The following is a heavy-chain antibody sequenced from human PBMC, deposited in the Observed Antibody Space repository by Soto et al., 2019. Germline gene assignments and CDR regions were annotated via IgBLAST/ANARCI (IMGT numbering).Heavy chain of an antibody. J-gene: IGHJ4*02. CDR2: ISGSGGST. CDR1: GFTFSSYA. Sequence: LRLSCAASGFTFSSYAMSWVRQAPGKGLEWVSAISGSGGSTYYADSVKGRFTISRDNSKNTLYLQMNSLRAEDTAVYYCAKSPRPAVAADYWGQGTLVTVSS. CDR3: AKSPRPAVAADY. V-gene: IGHV3-23*01. D-gene: IGHD6-19*01.